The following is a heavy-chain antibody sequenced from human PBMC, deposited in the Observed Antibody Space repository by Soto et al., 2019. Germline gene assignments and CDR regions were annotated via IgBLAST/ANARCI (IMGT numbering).Heavy chain of an antibody. J-gene: IGHJ5*02. CDR3: AKESRSGSDTLPWFDP. V-gene: IGHV3-23*01. CDR1: GFTFSDYA. CDR2: ISGSGDRT. Sequence: GESLKISCVASGFTFSDYAISWVRQASGKGLEWVSAISGSGDRTYYADSVKGRSSISRDNSKNTVYLQMNSLRVEDTAVYYCAKESRSGSDTLPWFDPWGQGTLVTVSS. D-gene: IGHD2-21*01.